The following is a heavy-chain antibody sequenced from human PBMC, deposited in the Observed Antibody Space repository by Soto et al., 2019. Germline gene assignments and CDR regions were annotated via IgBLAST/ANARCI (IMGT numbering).Heavy chain of an antibody. D-gene: IGHD6-6*01. CDR3: VKHAEYQLVSWFDP. CDR2: ISAGGGSP. V-gene: IGHV3-23*01. Sequence: EVQLLESGGGLVQPGGSLRLSCAASGCSFSTYAMSWVCQAPGKGLEWVSGISAGGGSPFIADSVKGRFIISRDNAKDTLYLQMNSLTGEDTAIYYCVKHAEYQLVSWFDPWGQGTLVTVSS. J-gene: IGHJ5*02. CDR1: GCSFSTYA.